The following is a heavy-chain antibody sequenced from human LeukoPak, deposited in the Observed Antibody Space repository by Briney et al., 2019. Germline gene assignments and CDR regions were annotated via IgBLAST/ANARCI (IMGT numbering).Heavy chain of an antibody. V-gene: IGHV4-34*01. D-gene: IGHD1-26*01. Sequence: ASETLSLTCAVYGGSFSGYYWSWIRQPPGKGLEWIGEINHSGSTNYNPSLKGRVTISVDTSKNQFSLKLSSVTAADTAVYYCARGPGSSGGYYVGDFWGQGTLVTVSS. CDR2: INHSGST. CDR3: ARGPGSSGGYYVGDF. CDR1: GGSFSGYY. J-gene: IGHJ4*02.